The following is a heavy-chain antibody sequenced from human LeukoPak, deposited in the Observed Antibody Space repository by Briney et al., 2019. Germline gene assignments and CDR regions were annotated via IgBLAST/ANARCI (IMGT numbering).Heavy chain of an antibody. D-gene: IGHD3-9*01. V-gene: IGHV3-7*01. CDR3: VRQYDILAGRYYGMDV. CDR1: GITISSYW. Sequence: GGSLRLSCAASGITISSYWMSWVRQAPGKGLEWVANIKQDGSEKYHVDSVKGRFTISRDNAKNSLYLQMNSLRAEDTAVYHCVRQYDILAGRYYGMDVWGQGTTVTVSS. CDR2: IKQDGSEK. J-gene: IGHJ6*02.